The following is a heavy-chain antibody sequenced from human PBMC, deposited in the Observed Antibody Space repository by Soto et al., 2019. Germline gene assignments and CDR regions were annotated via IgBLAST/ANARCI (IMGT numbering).Heavy chain of an antibody. CDR1: GGSISSGGYY. Sequence: SETLSLSCTVSGGSISSGGYYWSWIRQHPGKGLEWIGYIYYSGSTYYNPSLKSRVTISVDTSKNQFSLKLSSVTAADTAVYYCARGLAYYYPPRNWFDPWGQGTLVTVSS. V-gene: IGHV4-31*03. D-gene: IGHD3-10*01. J-gene: IGHJ5*02. CDR3: ARGLAYYYPPRNWFDP. CDR2: IYYSGST.